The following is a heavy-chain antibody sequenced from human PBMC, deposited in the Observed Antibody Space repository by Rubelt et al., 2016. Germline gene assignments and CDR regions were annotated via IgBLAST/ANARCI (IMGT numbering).Heavy chain of an antibody. CDR3: ARHDTGSFLFDV. V-gene: IGHV4-34*01. J-gene: IGHJ4*02. CDR1: GGSFSGYS. CDR2: IDHSGNT. Sequence: QVQLQQWGAGLVKPSETLSLTCAVYGGSFSGYSWTWIRQPPGKGLAWLGEIDHSGNTDYIPSLKSRVSISVDTPKKQISLKRSSVTAAETAVYYCARHDTGSFLFDVWGQGTLVTVSS. D-gene: IGHD1-26*01.